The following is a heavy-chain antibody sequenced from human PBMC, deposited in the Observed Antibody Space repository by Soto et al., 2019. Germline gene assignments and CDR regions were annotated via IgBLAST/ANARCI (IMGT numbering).Heavy chain of an antibody. J-gene: IGHJ4*02. CDR2: ISYDGNNK. CDR1: GFAFNDYA. Sequence: ESGGGVVQPGRSLRLSCAASGFAFNDYAMHWVRQAPGKGLEWVAVISYDGNNKYYADSVKGRLIISRDNSKNTVYLQMSSLRADDTAVYYCAKSFTAWRWKGNYFDYWGQGTLVTVSS. D-gene: IGHD3-3*01. V-gene: IGHV3-30*18. CDR3: AKSFTAWRWKGNYFDY.